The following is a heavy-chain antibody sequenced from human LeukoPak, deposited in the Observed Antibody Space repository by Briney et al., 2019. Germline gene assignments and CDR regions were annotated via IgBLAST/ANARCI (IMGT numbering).Heavy chain of an antibody. CDR3: ARGTYCGGDCEAFDI. CDR1: GFTFTNFA. J-gene: IGHJ3*02. D-gene: IGHD2-21*01. CDR2: ISNDERNK. V-gene: IGHV3-30*04. Sequence: PGGSLRLSCAASGFTFTNFAMHWVRQAPGKGLEWVAVISNDERNKYYADSVKGRFTISRDNSKNTLYLQMNSLRAEDTAVYYCARGTYCGGDCEAFDIWGQGTMVTVSS.